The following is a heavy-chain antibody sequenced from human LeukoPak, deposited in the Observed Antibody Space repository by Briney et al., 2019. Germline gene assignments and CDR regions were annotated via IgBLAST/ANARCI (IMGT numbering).Heavy chain of an antibody. V-gene: IGHV4-34*01. CDR2: INHSGST. J-gene: IGHJ5*02. Sequence: SETLSLTCAVYGGSFSGYYWSWIRQPPGKGLEWIGEINHSGSTNYNPSLKSRVTISVDTSKNQFSLKLSSVTAADTAVYHCARAYRFTGYSSSWYGYNWFDPWGQGTLVTVSS. D-gene: IGHD6-13*01. CDR1: GGSFSGYY. CDR3: ARAYRFTGYSSSWYGYNWFDP.